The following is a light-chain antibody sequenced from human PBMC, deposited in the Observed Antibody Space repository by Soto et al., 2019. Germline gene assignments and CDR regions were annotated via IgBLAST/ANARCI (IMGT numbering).Light chain of an antibody. Sequence: QSALTQPASVSGSPGQSITISCTGTSSDVGGYNLVSWYQQHPGEAPKLMIYEGSKRPSGVSNRFSGSKSGNTASLTISGLQAEDEADYYCSSYGGSTTSDVVFGGGTKLTVL. J-gene: IGLJ2*01. V-gene: IGLV2-23*01. CDR1: SSDVGGYNL. CDR3: SSYGGSTTSDVV. CDR2: EGS.